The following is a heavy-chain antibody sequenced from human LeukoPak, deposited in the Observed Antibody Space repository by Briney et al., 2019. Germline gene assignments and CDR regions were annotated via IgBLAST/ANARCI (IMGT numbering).Heavy chain of an antibody. D-gene: IGHD3-10*01. J-gene: IGHJ4*02. CDR3: ARGRGHIDH. Sequence: SETLSLTCTVSGGSIRNAGYYWSWIRQHPGKGLEWIGYIYHSGSTYYNPSLKSRVTMSVDTSKNRFSLKLSSVTAADTAVYYCARGRGHIDHWGQGTLVTVSS. CDR2: IYHSGST. V-gene: IGHV4-31*03. CDR1: GGSIRNAGYY.